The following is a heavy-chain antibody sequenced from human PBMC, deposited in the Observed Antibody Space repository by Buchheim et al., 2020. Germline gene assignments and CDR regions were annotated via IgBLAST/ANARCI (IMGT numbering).Heavy chain of an antibody. D-gene: IGHD3-10*01. CDR2: IYYSGTT. CDR1: GGPISDSNHY. CDR3: GRRMGGSGSYYVSP. Sequence: QLQLQESGPGLVKPSETLALICTVSGGPISDSNHYWSWLRQPPEKGLEWIGNIYYSGTTYYNPSLKSRVTKSLDTSKNQVSLKLTSVTAADTAVYYCGRRMGGSGSYYVSPWGQGTL. J-gene: IGHJ5*02. V-gene: IGHV4-39*01.